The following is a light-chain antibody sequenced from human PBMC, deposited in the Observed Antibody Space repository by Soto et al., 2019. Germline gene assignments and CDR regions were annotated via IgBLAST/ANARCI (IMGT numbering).Light chain of an antibody. CDR2: QTS. V-gene: IGKV3-15*01. Sequence: EIVLTQSPATLSSFPGDRVTLSCRASQYINTRLAWYQHRPGQAPRLLIYQTSTRANGVPARFSGRGSGTEFTLTISSLQSEDFAVYYCQQYGRLPRTFGQGTKVDIK. J-gene: IGKJ1*01. CDR1: QYINTR. CDR3: QQYGRLPRT.